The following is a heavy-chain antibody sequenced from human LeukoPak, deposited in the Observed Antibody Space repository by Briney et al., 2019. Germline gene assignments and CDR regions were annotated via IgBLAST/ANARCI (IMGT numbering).Heavy chain of an antibody. CDR2: IYTSGST. CDR3: ARGPENSGSYLDAFDI. V-gene: IGHV4-4*07. Sequence: SETLSLTCTVSGGSISSYYWSWIRQPAGKGLEWIGRIYTSGSTNYNPSLKSRVTMSVDTSKNQFSLKLSSVTAADTAVYYCARGPENSGSYLDAFDIWGQGTMVTVSS. D-gene: IGHD1-26*01. J-gene: IGHJ3*02. CDR1: GGSISSYY.